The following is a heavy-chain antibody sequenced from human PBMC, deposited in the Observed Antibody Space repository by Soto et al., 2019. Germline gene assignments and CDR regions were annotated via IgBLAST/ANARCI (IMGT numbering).Heavy chain of an antibody. CDR3: ATHPMATITYYSGMDV. CDR2: IIPIFDTA. V-gene: IGHV1-69*12. J-gene: IGHJ6*02. CDR1: GGTFSSYA. Sequence: QVQLVQSGAVVKKPGSSVRVSCKASGGTFSSYAISWVRQAPGQGLEWMGGIIPIFDTADYAQKFQGRVTITADESTSTAYMELSSLRSEDTAVYYCATHPMATITYYSGMDVWGQGTTVTVSS. D-gene: IGHD5-12*01.